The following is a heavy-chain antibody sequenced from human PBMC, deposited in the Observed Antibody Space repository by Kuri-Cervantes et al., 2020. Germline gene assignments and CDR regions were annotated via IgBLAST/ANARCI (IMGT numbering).Heavy chain of an antibody. CDR3: TRIMLSVGSGSYNYYYYGMDV. D-gene: IGHD3-10*01. Sequence: GGSLRLSCKGSGYSFTSYWIGWVRQMPGKGLEWMGIIYPGDSDTRYSPSFQGQVTISADKSISTAYLQWSSLKASDTAMYYCTRIMLSVGSGSYNYYYYGMDVWGQRTTVTVSS. J-gene: IGHJ6*02. CDR1: GYSFTSYW. V-gene: IGHV5-51*01. CDR2: IYPGDSDT.